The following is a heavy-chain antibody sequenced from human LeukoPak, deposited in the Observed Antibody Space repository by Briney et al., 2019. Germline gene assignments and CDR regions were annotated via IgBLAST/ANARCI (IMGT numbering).Heavy chain of an antibody. Sequence: GGSLRLSCAASGFTFSSYTMSWVRQAPGKGLEWVSTITTSDGNTYYADSVKGRFTVSRDNSKNTLFLQMNSLRAEDTAVYYCAKDGGLWVSAHWGDSWGRGTLVTASS. CDR3: AKDGGLWVSAHWGDS. CDR2: ITTSDGNT. D-gene: IGHD7-27*01. V-gene: IGHV3-23*01. J-gene: IGHJ4*02. CDR1: GFTFSSYT.